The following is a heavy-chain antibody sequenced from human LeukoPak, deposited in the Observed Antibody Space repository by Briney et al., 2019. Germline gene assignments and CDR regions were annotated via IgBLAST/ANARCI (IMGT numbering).Heavy chain of an antibody. J-gene: IGHJ4*02. D-gene: IGHD1-26*01. CDR3: ARGSGSYYWFDY. V-gene: IGHV3-66*01. Sequence: GGSLRLSCAASGFTVSTNYMIWVRQAPGKGLEWISVIYSGGSTYYADSVKGRFTISRDISKNTLYLQMNSLRAEDTAVYYCARGSGSYYWFDYWGQGTLVTVSS. CDR1: GFTVSTNY. CDR2: IYSGGST.